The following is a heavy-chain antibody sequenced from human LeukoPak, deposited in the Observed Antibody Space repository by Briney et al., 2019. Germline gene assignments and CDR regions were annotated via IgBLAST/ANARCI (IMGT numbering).Heavy chain of an antibody. CDR1: GYTFTSSD. CDR3: ARSSSTLSDAFDI. J-gene: IGHJ3*02. V-gene: IGHV1-8*01. CDR2: MNPNSGNT. Sequence: ASVKVSCKASGYTFTSSDINWVRQATGQGLEWMGWMNPNSGNTASAQKFQGRVTMTRNTSISTAYMELSSLRSEDTAVYYCARSSSTLSDAFDIWGQGRMVTVSS.